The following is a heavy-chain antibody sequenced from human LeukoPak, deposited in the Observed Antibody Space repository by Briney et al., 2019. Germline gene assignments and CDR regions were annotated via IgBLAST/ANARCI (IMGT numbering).Heavy chain of an antibody. J-gene: IGHJ6*02. CDR3: ARDLHPRTRHYYYGMDV. V-gene: IGHV1-18*01. CDR1: GYTFTSYG. D-gene: IGHD1-1*01. CDR2: ISAYNGNT. Sequence: ASVKVSCKASGYTFTSYGISWVRQAPGQGLEWMGWISAYNGNTNYAQKLQGRVTMTTDTSTSTAYMELRSLRSDDTAVYYCARDLHPRTRHYYYGMDVWGQGTTVTVSS.